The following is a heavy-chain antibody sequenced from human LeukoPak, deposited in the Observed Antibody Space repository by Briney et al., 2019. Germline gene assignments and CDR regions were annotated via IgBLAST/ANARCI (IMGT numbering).Heavy chain of an antibody. CDR3: TKDYSYGDVREYFQH. CDR2: ISGSGGST. J-gene: IGHJ1*01. Sequence: GSLRLSCAASGFTFSSYAMSWVRQAPGKGLEWVSAISGSGGSTYYAASVKGRFTISRDNSKNTLYLQMNSLRAEDTAVYYCTKDYSYGDVREYFQHWGQGTLVTVSS. D-gene: IGHD4-17*01. V-gene: IGHV3-23*01. CDR1: GFTFSSYA.